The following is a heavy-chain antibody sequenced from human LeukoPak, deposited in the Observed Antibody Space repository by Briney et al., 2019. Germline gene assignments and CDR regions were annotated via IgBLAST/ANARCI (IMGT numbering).Heavy chain of an antibody. J-gene: IGHJ5*02. CDR3: ARGYSSANWFDP. Sequence: PSETLSLTCTVSGGPISSYYWSWIRQPPGKGLEWIGYIYYSGSTNYNPSLKSRVTISVDTSKNQFSLKLSSVTAADTAVYYCARGYSSANWFDPWGQGTLVTVSS. CDR2: IYYSGST. D-gene: IGHD6-25*01. CDR1: GGPISSYY. V-gene: IGHV4-59*01.